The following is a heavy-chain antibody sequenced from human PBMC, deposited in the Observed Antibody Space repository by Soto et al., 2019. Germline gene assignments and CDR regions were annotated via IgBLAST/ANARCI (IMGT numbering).Heavy chain of an antibody. Sequence: QVQLVQSGAEVKKPGSSVKVSCKASGGTFSSYAISWVRQAPGQGLEWMGGIIPIFGTANYAQKFQGRVTITADESTCTAYMELSSLRSEDTAVYYCARNRGSGYSSGWYSDYWGQGTLVTVSS. CDR1: GGTFSSYA. J-gene: IGHJ4*02. CDR2: IIPIFGTA. D-gene: IGHD6-19*01. V-gene: IGHV1-69*01. CDR3: ARNRGSGYSSGWYSDY.